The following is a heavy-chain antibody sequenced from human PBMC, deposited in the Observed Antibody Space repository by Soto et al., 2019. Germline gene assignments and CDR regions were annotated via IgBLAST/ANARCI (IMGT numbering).Heavy chain of an antibody. Sequence: GGSLRLSCAASGFTFSDYYMSWIRQAPGKGLEWVSYISSSSSYTNYADSVKGRFTISRDNAKNSLYLQMNSLRAEDTAVYYCARRHCVAAAGMWCYYFDYWGQGTLVTVSS. V-gene: IGHV3-11*06. J-gene: IGHJ4*02. CDR2: ISSSSSYT. CDR3: ARRHCVAAAGMWCYYFDY. D-gene: IGHD6-13*01. CDR1: GFTFSDYY.